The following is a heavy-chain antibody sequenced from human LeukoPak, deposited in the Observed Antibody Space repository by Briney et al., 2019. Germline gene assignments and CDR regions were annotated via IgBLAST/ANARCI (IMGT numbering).Heavy chain of an antibody. J-gene: IGHJ4*02. CDR1: GFTFSSYS. Sequence: GGSLRLSCAASGFTFSSYSMNWARQAPGKGLEWVSSISSSSSYIYYADSVKGRFTISRDNAKNSLYLQMNSLRAEDTAVYYCARDRKGGSGSYYRSLYDYWGQGTLVTVSS. CDR3: ARDRKGGSGSYYRSLYDY. V-gene: IGHV3-21*01. CDR2: ISSSSSYI. D-gene: IGHD3-10*01.